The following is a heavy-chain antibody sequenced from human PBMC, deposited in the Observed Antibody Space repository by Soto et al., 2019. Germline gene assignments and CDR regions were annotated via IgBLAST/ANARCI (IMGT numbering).Heavy chain of an antibody. CDR3: ASSVEGRFGC. CDR1: GFPFSIYS. D-gene: IGHD6-19*01. CDR2: ITSDTNTI. V-gene: IGHV3-48*02. J-gene: IGHJ4*02. Sequence: EVQLVESGGGLVQPGGSLRLSCAASGFPFSIYSMNWVRQAPGKGLEWSSYITSDTNTIKYADSVKGRFTISRDNAKNLVCLPMNSLRDEDTAVSFCASSVEGRFGCWGQGTLVTVSS.